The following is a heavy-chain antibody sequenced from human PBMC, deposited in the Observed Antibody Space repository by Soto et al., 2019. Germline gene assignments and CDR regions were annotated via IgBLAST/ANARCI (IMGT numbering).Heavy chain of an antibody. D-gene: IGHD2-8*01. CDR2: IWYDGSNK. J-gene: IGHJ4*02. CDR1: GFTFSSYG. CDR3: AREALMVYASRDFDY. V-gene: IGHV3-33*01. Sequence: QVQLVESGGGVVQPGRSLRLSCAASGFTFSSYGMHWVRQAPGKGLEWVAVIWYDGSNKYYADSVKGRFTISRDNSKNTLYLQMNSLRAEDTAVYYCAREALMVYASRDFDYWGQGTLVTVSS.